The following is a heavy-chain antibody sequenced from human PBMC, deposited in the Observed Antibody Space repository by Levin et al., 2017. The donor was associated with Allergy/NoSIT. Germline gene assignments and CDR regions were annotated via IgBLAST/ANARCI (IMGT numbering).Heavy chain of an antibody. CDR3: AMFCSGVSCNSQYYYGMDV. Sequence: GGSLRLSCAASGFTFSSYSMNWVRQAPGKGLEWVASISSRSNYIYYAESLKGRFIISRDNANKSLFLQMNSLIVEDTGLYYCAMFCSGVSCNSQYYYGMDVWGQGTTVTVSS. CDR2: ISSRSNYI. V-gene: IGHV3-21*01. D-gene: IGHD2-15*01. J-gene: IGHJ6*02. CDR1: GFTFSSYS.